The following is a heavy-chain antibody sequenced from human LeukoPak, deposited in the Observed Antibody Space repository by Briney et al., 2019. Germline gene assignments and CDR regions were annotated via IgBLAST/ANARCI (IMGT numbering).Heavy chain of an antibody. J-gene: IGHJ4*02. CDR2: ISPSGDIT. Sequence: PGGSLRLSCAGSGFTFSHYWMSWVRQAPGKGLEWVSGISPSGDITYYADSVKGRFTISRDNSKYTLYLEVISLTAEDTAVYYCAKDDAWLRFGEWSQGTLVTVSS. CDR1: GFTFSHYW. D-gene: IGHD3-10*01. CDR3: AKDDAWLRFGE. V-gene: IGHV3-23*01.